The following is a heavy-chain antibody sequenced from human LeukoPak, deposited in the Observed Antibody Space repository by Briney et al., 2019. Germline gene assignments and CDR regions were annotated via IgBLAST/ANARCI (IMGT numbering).Heavy chain of an antibody. J-gene: IGHJ4*02. V-gene: IGHV4-59*01. CDR2: IYYSAIT. CDR1: GGSITGYY. CDR3: ARRDTSSWYLDY. Sequence: PSETLSLTCTVSGGSITGYYWSWIRQPPGKGLEWIGYIYYSAITNYNPSLRSRVTISVDTSKNQFSLKLSSVTAADTAVYYCARRDTSSWYLDYWGQGTLVTVSS. D-gene: IGHD6-13*01.